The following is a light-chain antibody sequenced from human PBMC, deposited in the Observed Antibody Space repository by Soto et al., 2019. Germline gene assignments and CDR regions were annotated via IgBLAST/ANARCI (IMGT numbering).Light chain of an antibody. CDR3: PQSYNDYTWK. J-gene: IGKJ1*01. CDR2: AES. V-gene: IGKV1-39*01. Sequence: DIQMTQSPSSLSASVVDRVTITCRASQSISNYLNWYQQKPGKAPKLLIYAESTLQSGVPSRFSSRGIGPDSNLHISSLQPEAFATYYWPQSYNDYTWKFSQVNKVQNK. CDR1: QSISNY.